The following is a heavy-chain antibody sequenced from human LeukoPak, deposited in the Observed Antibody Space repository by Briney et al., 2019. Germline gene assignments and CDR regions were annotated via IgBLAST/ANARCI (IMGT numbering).Heavy chain of an antibody. CDR3: ARSDYCSGGSCYSYYYYGMDV. J-gene: IGHJ6*02. V-gene: IGHV4-4*02. Sequence: SGTLSLTCAVSGGSISSSNRWSWVRQPPGKGLEWIGEIYHSGSTNYNPSLKSRVTISVDKSKNQFSLKLSSVTAADTAVYYCARSDYCSGGSCYSYYYYGMDVWGQGTTVTVSS. CDR2: IYHSGST. CDR1: GGSISSSNR. D-gene: IGHD2-15*01.